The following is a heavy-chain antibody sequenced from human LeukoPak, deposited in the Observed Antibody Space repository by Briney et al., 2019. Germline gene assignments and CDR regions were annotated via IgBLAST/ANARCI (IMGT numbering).Heavy chain of an antibody. J-gene: IGHJ3*02. CDR3: ARRSPSADAFDI. CDR2: INTKTGTP. Sequence: SVKVSCKASGYTFNRNAINWVRQAPGQGLEWMGWINTKTGTPTYAQGFTGRFVFSLDISVTTAYLQISNLKAEDTAFYYCARRSPSADAFDIWGQGTMVTVSS. V-gene: IGHV7-4-1*02. CDR1: GYTFNRNA.